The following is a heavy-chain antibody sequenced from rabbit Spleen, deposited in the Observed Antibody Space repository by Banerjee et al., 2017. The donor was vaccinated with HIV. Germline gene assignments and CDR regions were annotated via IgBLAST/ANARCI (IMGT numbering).Heavy chain of an antibody. CDR3: ARDSYAGSGAWNL. CDR1: GFDFTSYY. Sequence: QLKESGGGLVQPGGSLKLSCKASGFDFTSYYMSWVRQAPGKGLEWIGYIDPVSGSAYYASWVNGRFSISRENTQNTVSLQLNSLTAADTATYFCARDSYAGSGAWNLWGPGTLVTVS. CDR2: IDPVSGSA. J-gene: IGHJ4*01. D-gene: IGHD4-2*01. V-gene: IGHV1S7*01.